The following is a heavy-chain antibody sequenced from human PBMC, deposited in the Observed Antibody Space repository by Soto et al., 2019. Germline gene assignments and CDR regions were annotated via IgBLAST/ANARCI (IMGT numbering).Heavy chain of an antibody. CDR1: GGTFSSYA. D-gene: IGHD1-7*01. CDR3: ARDGGQNWNYLYYYGMDV. V-gene: IGHV1-69*13. J-gene: IGHJ6*02. CDR2: IIPIFGTA. Sequence: SVKVSCKASGGTFSSYAISWVRQAPGQGLEWMGGIIPIFGTANYAQKFQGRVTITADESTSTAYMELSSLRSEDTAVYYCARDGGQNWNYLYYYGMDVWGQGTTVTVSS.